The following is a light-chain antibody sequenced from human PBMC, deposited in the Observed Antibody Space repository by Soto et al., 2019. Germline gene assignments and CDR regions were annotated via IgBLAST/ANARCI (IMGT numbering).Light chain of an antibody. Sequence: DIQMTQSPSTLSASVGDRVTITCRASQSISSWLAWYQQKPGKAPKLLIYKASSLQSGVPSRFSGSGSGTEFTLTISSLQPDDFATYYCQQYNTSQRPFGQGTKVEIK. J-gene: IGKJ1*01. V-gene: IGKV1-5*03. CDR3: QQYNTSQRP. CDR2: KAS. CDR1: QSISSW.